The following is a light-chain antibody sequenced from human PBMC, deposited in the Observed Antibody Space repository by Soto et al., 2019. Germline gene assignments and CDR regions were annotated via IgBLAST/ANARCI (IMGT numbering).Light chain of an antibody. CDR3: CSYAGSPHG. CDR1: SSDVGGYNY. CDR2: DVS. Sequence: QSALTQPRSVSGSPGQSVTISCTGTSSDVGGYNYVSWYPRHPGKAPKLMIYDVSKRPSGVPERFSGSKTGKTASLTISGLQAEDEADYYGCSYAGSPHGLGTGTKLIVL. J-gene: IGLJ1*01. V-gene: IGLV2-11*01.